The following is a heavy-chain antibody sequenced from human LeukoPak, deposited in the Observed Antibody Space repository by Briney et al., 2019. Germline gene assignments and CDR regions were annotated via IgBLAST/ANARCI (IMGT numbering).Heavy chain of an antibody. D-gene: IGHD5-12*01. CDR3: ARRPGGYDWRAFDF. Sequence: PGGSLRLSCAASGFTFGHNYMNWVRQAPGKGLEWVSVIYSDGSTYYADSVKGRFTISRDNSMNTLYLQMNSLRAEDTAVYYCARRPGGYDWRAFDFWGQGILVTVSS. V-gene: IGHV3-66*04. CDR2: IYSDGST. J-gene: IGHJ4*02. CDR1: GFTFGHNY.